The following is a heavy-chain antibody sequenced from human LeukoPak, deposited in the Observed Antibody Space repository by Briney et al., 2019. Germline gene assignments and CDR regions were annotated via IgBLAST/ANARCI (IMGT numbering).Heavy chain of an antibody. Sequence: SETLSLTCTVSGGSISSYYWSWIRQPPGKGLEWIGYISYSGSTNYNPSLNSRVTISVDTSKNQFSLKLSSVTAADTAVYYCASHQYSGTLIFDYWGQGTLVTVSS. CDR2: ISYSGST. D-gene: IGHD6-13*01. V-gene: IGHV4-59*01. CDR3: ASHQYSGTLIFDY. CDR1: GGSISSYY. J-gene: IGHJ4*02.